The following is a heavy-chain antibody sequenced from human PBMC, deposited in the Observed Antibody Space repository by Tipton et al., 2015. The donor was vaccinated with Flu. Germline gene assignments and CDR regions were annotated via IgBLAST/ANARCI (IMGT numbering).Heavy chain of an antibody. V-gene: IGHV3-7*01. CDR2: INEAGSKK. D-gene: IGHD2/OR15-2a*01. CDR1: EFSFRTSW. CDR3: AREYFGIAQDHNYYGMDI. Sequence: SLRLSCAASEFSFRTSWMTWVRQAPGKGLEWVANINEAGSKKNYADSVMGRFTISRDNAKNSLYLQLNSLRDEDTAVYYCAREYFGIAQDHNYYGMDIWGQGTTVSVSS. J-gene: IGHJ6*02.